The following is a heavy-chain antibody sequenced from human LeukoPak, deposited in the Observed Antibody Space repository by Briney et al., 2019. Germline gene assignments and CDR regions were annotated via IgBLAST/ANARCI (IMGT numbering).Heavy chain of an antibody. V-gene: IGHV4-30-2*01. D-gene: IGHD3-10*01. CDR3: ARDRGEGYFDY. CDR2: IYHSGST. CDR1: GGSISSGGYS. J-gene: IGHJ4*02. Sequence: SQTLSLTCAVSGGSISSGGYSWSWLRQPPGKGLEWIGYIYHSGSTYYNPSLKSRVTISVDRSKNQFSLKLSSVTAADTAVYYCARDRGEGYFDYWGQGTLVTASS.